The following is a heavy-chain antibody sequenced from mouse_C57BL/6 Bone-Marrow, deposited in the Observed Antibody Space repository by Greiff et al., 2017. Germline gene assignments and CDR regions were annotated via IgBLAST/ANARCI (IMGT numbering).Heavy chain of an antibody. CDR2: IDPNSGGT. CDR1: GYTFTSYW. V-gene: IGHV1-62-3*01. CDR3: ARGIYDGFLWFAY. Sequence: VQLQQSGAELVKPGASVKLSCKASGYTFTSYWMHWVKQRPGRGLEWIGRIDPNSGGTKYNQKFKDKATLTADKSSSTAYMQLSSLTYEDSAVYYCARGIYDGFLWFAYWGQGTLVTVSA. J-gene: IGHJ3*01. D-gene: IGHD2-3*01.